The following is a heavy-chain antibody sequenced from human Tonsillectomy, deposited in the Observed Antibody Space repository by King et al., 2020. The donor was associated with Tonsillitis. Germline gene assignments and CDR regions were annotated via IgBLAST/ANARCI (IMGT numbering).Heavy chain of an antibody. CDR2: IYSGGST. Sequence: VQLVETGGGLIQPGGSLRLSCAASGFTVGSNYMSWVRQAPGKGLEWVSVIYSGGSTYYADSVKGRFTISRDNSKNTLYLQMNSLRAEDTAVYYCARASGSSSWYWGPLDYWGQGTLVTVSS. V-gene: IGHV3-53*02. CDR3: ARASGSSSWYWGPLDY. D-gene: IGHD6-13*01. CDR1: GFTVGSNY. J-gene: IGHJ4*02.